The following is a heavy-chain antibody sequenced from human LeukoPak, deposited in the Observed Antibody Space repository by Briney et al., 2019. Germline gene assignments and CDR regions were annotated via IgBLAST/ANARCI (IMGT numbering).Heavy chain of an antibody. Sequence: PGGSLRLSCAASGFTFSSYSMNWVRQAPGKGLEWVSYISSSSSTIYYADSVKGRFTISRDNAKNSLYLQMSSLRAEDTAVYYCARDHRSYDILSGDYYYYMDVWGKGTTVTVSS. D-gene: IGHD3-9*01. J-gene: IGHJ6*03. CDR3: ARDHRSYDILSGDYYYYMDV. CDR2: ISSSSSTI. V-gene: IGHV3-48*01. CDR1: GFTFSSYS.